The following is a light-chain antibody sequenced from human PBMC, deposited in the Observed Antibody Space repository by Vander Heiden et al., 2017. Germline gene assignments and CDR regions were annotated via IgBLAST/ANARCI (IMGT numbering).Light chain of an antibody. CDR1: SLRSYY. V-gene: IGLV3-19*01. J-gene: IGLJ2*01. CDR3: NSRDSSGNHVV. Sequence: SSELTQDPAVSVALVQTVRITCQGDSLRSYYASWYQHNPGQAPVLVIYGKNNRPSGIPDRFSGSSSGNTASLTITGAQAEDEADYYCNSRDSSGNHVVFGGGTKLTVL. CDR2: GKN.